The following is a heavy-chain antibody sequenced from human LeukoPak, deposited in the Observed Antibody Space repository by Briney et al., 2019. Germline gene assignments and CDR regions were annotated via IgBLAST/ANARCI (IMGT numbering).Heavy chain of an antibody. V-gene: IGHV1-8*01. Sequence: ASVKVSRKASGDTFTSYDINWVRQATGRGLEWMGWMNPNSGNTGYAQRFQGRVMTRNTSISTAYMELSSLRSEDTAVYYCARGRGSSWYGDWGQGTLVTVSS. CDR1: GDTFTSYD. CDR3: ARGRGSSWYGD. J-gene: IGHJ4*02. CDR2: MNPNSGNT. D-gene: IGHD6-13*01.